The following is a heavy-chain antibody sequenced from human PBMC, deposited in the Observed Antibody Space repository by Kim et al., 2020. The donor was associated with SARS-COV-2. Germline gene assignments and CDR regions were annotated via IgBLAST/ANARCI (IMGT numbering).Heavy chain of an antibody. Sequence: ADSVKGRFTSARDNSKNTLYLQMNSLRAEDTAVYYCATPRYYYDSSGTFDYWGQGTLVTVSS. V-gene: IGHV3-30*01. CDR3: ATPRYYYDSSGTFDY. J-gene: IGHJ4*02. D-gene: IGHD3-22*01.